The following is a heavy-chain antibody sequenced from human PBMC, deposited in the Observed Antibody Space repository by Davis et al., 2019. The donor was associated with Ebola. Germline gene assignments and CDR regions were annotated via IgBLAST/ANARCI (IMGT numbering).Heavy chain of an antibody. J-gene: IGHJ4*02. CDR3: AKDSGIVATYCSY. D-gene: IGHD5-12*01. V-gene: IGHV3-23*01. CDR1: GFSFDDYA. CDR2: ISGSGGST. Sequence: GESLKISCAASGFSFDDYAMHWVRQAPGKGLEWVSAISGSGGSTYYADSVKGRFTNSRDNSKNTLYLQMKSLRAEDTAVYYCAKDSGIVATYCSYWGQGTLVSVTS.